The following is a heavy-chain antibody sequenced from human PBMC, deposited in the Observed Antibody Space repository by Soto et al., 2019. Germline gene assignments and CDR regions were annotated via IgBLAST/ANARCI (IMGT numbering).Heavy chain of an antibody. Sequence: ASVKVSCKASGYMFVTYGINWVRQAPGQGLEWMGWISAYNGNTKYAQNLQGRVTMTTDASTSTAYMEMRSLRSDDTAVYYCARDLDGSGSYYTDYWGPGTLVTVSS. D-gene: IGHD3-10*01. CDR3: ARDLDGSGSYYTDY. CDR2: ISAYNGNT. J-gene: IGHJ4*02. V-gene: IGHV1-18*01. CDR1: GYMFVTYG.